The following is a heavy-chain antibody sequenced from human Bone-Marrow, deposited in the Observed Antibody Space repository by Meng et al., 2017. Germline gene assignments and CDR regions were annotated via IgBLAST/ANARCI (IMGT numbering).Heavy chain of an antibody. CDR2: IKEDGSGK. CDR1: GFAFSSSW. V-gene: IGHV3-7*01. J-gene: IGHJ6*02. D-gene: IGHD6-19*01. CDR3: ARGEVNSSGWYVSYYYYYGMDV. Sequence: GGSLRLSCAASGFAFSSSWMTWVRQAPGKGLEWVANIKEDGSGKYYVDSVKGRFTISRDNAKNSLYLQMNSLRAEDTAVYYCARGEVNSSGWYVSYYYYYGMDVWGQGTTVTVSS.